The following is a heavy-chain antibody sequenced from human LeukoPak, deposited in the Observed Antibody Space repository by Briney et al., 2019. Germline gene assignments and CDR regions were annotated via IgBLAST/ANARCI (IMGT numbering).Heavy chain of an antibody. D-gene: IGHD3-22*01. V-gene: IGHV4-34*01. J-gene: IGHJ4*02. Sequence: SETLSLTCAVYGGSFRGYYWSWIRQPPGKGLEWIGEINHSGSTNYNPSLKSRVTISVDTSKNQFSLKLSSVTAADTAVYYCARGHYYDSSGYYDQGPRNDYWGQGTLVTVSS. CDR1: GGSFRGYY. CDR2: INHSGST. CDR3: ARGHYYDSSGYYDQGPRNDY.